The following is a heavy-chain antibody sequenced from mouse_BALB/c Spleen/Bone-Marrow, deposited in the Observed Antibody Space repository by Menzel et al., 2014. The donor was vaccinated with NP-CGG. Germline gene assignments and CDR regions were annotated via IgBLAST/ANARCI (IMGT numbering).Heavy chain of an antibody. J-gene: IGHJ3*01. CDR3: ARGGARATGWFAY. CDR1: GYSITSDYA. Sequence: EVKLMESGPGLVKPSQSLSPTCTVTGYSITSDYAWNWIRQFPGNKLEWMGYISYSGSTSYNPSLKSRISITRDTSKNQFFLQLNSVTTEDTATYYCARGGARATGWFAYWGQGTLVTVSA. D-gene: IGHD3-1*01. CDR2: ISYSGST. V-gene: IGHV3-2*02.